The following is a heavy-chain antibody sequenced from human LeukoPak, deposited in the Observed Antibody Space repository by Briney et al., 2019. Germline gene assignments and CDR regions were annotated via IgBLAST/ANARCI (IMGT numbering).Heavy chain of an antibody. D-gene: IGHD7-27*01. V-gene: IGHV4-39*01. CDR2: IDYSGIT. J-gene: IGHJ6*03. Sequence: PSETLSLTCTGSGDSISSSRYCWGWIRQPPGKGLEWIASIDYSGITYYNPSLKSRVTISVDTSKNQFSLKVSSVTAADTAVFYCARHKVTGGLYYASYMDVWGKGTTVTVSS. CDR1: GDSISSSRYC. CDR3: ARHKVTGGLYYASYMDV.